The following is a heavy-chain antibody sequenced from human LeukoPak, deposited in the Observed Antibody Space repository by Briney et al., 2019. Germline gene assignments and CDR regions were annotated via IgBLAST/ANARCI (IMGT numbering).Heavy chain of an antibody. V-gene: IGHV1-8*03. CDR3: ARLPSNTYGGNSGGDY. CDR1: GYTFTSYD. CDR2: MNPNSGNT. J-gene: IGHJ4*02. Sequence: ASVKVSCKASGYTFTSYDINWVRQATGQGLEWMGWMNPNSGNTGYAQKFQGRVTITRNTSISTAYMELSSLRSEDTAVYYCARLPSNTYGGNSGGDYWGQGTLVTVSS. D-gene: IGHD4-23*01.